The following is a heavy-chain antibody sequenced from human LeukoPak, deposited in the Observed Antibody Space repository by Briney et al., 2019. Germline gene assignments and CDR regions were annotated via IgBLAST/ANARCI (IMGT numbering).Heavy chain of an antibody. D-gene: IGHD3-22*01. CDR3: ARDRDSSGLCDFDL. V-gene: IGHV4-59*01. CDR1: GGSINSYY. J-gene: IGHJ2*01. Sequence: PSETLSLTCTVSGGSINSYYWSWIRQPPGKGLEWIGYIYYSGNTNYNPSLKSRASISINTSKNQLSLQLSSVTAADTAVYYCARDRDSSGLCDFDLWGRGTLVT. CDR2: IYYSGNT.